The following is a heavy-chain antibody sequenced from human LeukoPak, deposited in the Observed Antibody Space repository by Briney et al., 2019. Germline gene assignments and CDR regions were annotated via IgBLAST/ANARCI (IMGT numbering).Heavy chain of an antibody. CDR1: GFTFGDYA. CDR2: ISGSGGST. V-gene: IGHV3-23*01. D-gene: IGHD2/OR15-2a*01. J-gene: IGHJ4*02. CDR3: AKFIVREPGDY. Sequence: GGSLRLSCTASGFTFGDYAMSWVRQAPGKGLEWVSAISGSGGSTYYADSVKGRFTISRDNSKNTLYLQMNSLRAEDTAVYYCAKFIVREPGDYWGQGTLVTVSS.